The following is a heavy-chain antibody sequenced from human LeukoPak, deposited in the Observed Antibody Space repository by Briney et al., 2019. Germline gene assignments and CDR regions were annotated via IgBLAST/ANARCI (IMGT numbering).Heavy chain of an antibody. CDR2: IYSGGST. CDR1: GFTVSSNY. J-gene: IGHJ6*02. V-gene: IGHV3-53*04. D-gene: IGHD5-12*01. CDR3: ARDDRGGYSGYDTRQDYYYGMDV. Sequence: GGSLRLSCAASGFTVSSNYMSWVRQAPGKGLEWVSVIYSGGSTYYADSVKGRFTISRHNSKNTLYLQMNSLRAEDTAVYYCARDDRGGYSGYDTRQDYYYGMDVWGQGTTVTVSS.